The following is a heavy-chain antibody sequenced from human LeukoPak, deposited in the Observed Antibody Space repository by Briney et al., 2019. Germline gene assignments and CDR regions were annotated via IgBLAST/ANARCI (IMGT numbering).Heavy chain of an antibody. CDR3: GGRFCSGGNCQLFDY. CDR1: VYTFTDYY. D-gene: IGHD2-15*01. J-gene: IGHJ4*02. CDR2: IHPNSGGT. Sequence: EASVKVSCKPSVYTFTDYYMHCVPPAPGQGLEWMGWIHPNSGGTKYAQKFQGRVTMTRDTSISTAYIDVSSLRSDETALYYCGGRFCSGGNCQLFDYWGQGTLVTVSS. V-gene: IGHV1-2*02.